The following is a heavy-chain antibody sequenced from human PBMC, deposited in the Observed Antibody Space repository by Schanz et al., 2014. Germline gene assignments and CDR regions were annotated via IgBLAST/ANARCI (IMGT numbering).Heavy chain of an antibody. Sequence: EAQLVESGGDLVQPGGSLRLSCAASGFTVSSNHMSWVRQAPGKGLDWVSVIYTGGGTFYADSVKGRFTISRHSFKNTLYLQLNSLRAEDTAVYYCARAPNRGISHYYYYGMDVWGQGTTVTVSS. V-gene: IGHV3-53*04. CDR3: ARAPNRGISHYYYYGMDV. D-gene: IGHD3-10*01. CDR1: GFTVSSNH. J-gene: IGHJ6*02. CDR2: IYTGGGT.